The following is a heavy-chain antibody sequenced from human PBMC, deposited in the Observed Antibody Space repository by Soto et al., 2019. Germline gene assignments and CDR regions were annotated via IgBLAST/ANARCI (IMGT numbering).Heavy chain of an antibody. CDR2: ISSSSSHI. CDR3: ARDITSPRPLRFLEWIHAFDI. Sequence: EVQLVESGGGLVKPGGSLRLSCAASGFTFSSYSMNWVRQAPGKGLEWVSSISSSSSHIYYADSVKGRFTISRDNAKNSLYLQMNSLRAEDTAVYYCARDITSPRPLRFLEWIHAFDIWGQGTMVTVSS. J-gene: IGHJ3*02. V-gene: IGHV3-21*01. CDR1: GFTFSSYS. D-gene: IGHD3-3*01.